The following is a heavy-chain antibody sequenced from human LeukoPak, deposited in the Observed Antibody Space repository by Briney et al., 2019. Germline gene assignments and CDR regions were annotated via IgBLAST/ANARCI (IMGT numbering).Heavy chain of an antibody. CDR2: ISYAGSDK. CDR3: PKGKLHIVGVPFDY. CDR1: GFSISNYG. V-gene: IGHV3-30*18. D-gene: IGHD1-26*01. J-gene: IGHJ4*02. Sequence: PGRSLRLYCAAAGFSISNYGRHWVRQAPGKGLEGVAVISYAGSDKYYAGSVKGRFTISSDDSENALYLQMNSLRAEETAVYYCPKGKLHIVGVPFDYWGQGTLVTVSS.